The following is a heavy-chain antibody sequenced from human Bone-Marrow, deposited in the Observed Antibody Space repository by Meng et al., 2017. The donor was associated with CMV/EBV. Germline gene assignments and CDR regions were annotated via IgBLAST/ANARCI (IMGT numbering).Heavy chain of an antibody. CDR2: IRYDGSNK. CDR1: GFTFSSYG. CDR3: AKDQVWGSSWPLLKY. V-gene: IGHV3-30*02. D-gene: IGHD6-13*01. Sequence: GESLKISCAASGFTFSSYGMHWVRQAPGKGLEWVAFIRYDGSNKYYADSVKGRFTISRDNSKNTLYLQMNSLRAEDTAVYYCAKDQVWGSSWPLLKYWGQGTLVTCSS. J-gene: IGHJ4*02.